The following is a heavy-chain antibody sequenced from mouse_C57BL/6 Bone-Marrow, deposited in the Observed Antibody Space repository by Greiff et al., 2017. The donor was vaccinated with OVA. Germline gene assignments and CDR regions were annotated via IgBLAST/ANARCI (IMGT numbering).Heavy chain of an antibody. CDR1: GYTFTSYW. V-gene: IGHV1-72*01. CDR3: ARSLLLWYPYWYFDV. Sequence: QVQLQQPGAELVKPGASVKLSCKASGYTFTSYWMHWVKQRPGRGLEWIGRIDPNSGGTKYNEKFKSKATLTVDKPSSTAYMQLSSLTSEDSAVYYCARSLLLWYPYWYFDVWGTGTTVTVSS. J-gene: IGHJ1*03. D-gene: IGHD2-10*01. CDR2: IDPNSGGT.